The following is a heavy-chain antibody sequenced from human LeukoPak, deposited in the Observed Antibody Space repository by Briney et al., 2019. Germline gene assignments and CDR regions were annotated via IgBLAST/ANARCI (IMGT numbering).Heavy chain of an antibody. V-gene: IGHV3-30*18. Sequence: GGPLGPSVPALGFTSVTMALTWAAKPPAKGLSGLAVISYDGSLRFYADSVKGRFTISRDSSKSTVYLQMNSLRAEDTAEYYCAKEWGYGSGSYYDYWGQGTLVTVSS. J-gene: IGHJ4*02. CDR3: AKEWGYGSGSYYDY. CDR2: ISYDGSLR. CDR1: GFTSVTMA. D-gene: IGHD3-10*01.